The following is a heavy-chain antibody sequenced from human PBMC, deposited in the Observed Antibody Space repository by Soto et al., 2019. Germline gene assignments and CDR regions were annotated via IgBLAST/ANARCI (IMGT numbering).Heavy chain of an antibody. CDR1: GDSISNNNW. Sequence: QVQLQESGPGLTKPSGTLSLTCAVSGDSISNNNWWRWVRQPQGKGLEWSGEVDHSGRTNSNPSLKSRGTKSIDASKNEVPRRVDSGTAADAAVYYGAHTIGSGSYIPYWGQGTMVTVSS. D-gene: IGHD3-10*01. V-gene: IGHV4-4*02. CDR3: AHTIGSGSYIPY. J-gene: IGHJ4*02. CDR2: VDHSGRT.